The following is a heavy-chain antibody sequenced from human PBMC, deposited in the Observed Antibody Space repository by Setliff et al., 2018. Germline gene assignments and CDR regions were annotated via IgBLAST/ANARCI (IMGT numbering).Heavy chain of an antibody. CDR2: IIPIFGTA. CDR3: ARGGNRENY. CDR1: GGTFSSYA. Sequence: ASVKVSCKASGGTFSSYAISWVRQAPGQGLEWMGGIIPIFGTANYAQKFQGRVTMTRNTSISTAYMELSSLRSEDTAVYYCARGGNRENYWGQGTLVTVSS. J-gene: IGHJ4*02. V-gene: IGHV1-69*05.